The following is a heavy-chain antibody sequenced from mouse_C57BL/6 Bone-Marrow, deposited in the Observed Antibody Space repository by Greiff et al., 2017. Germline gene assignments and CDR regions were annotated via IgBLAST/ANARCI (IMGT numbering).Heavy chain of an antibody. J-gene: IGHJ1*03. V-gene: IGHV1-50*01. CDR3: ARGYFDV. CDR1: GYTFTSYW. Sequence: VQLQQPGAELVKPGASVKLSCKASGYTFTSYWMQWVKQRPGQGLEWIGEIDPSDRYTNYTQKFKGKATLTVDTSSSTAYMQLSSQTSEDSAVYYCARGYFDVWGTGTTVTVSS. CDR2: IDPSDRYT.